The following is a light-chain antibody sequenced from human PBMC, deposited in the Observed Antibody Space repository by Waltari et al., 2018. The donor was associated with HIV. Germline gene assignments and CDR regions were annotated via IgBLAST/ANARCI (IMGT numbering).Light chain of an antibody. CDR1: QSLLHSNGYNY. J-gene: IGKJ1*01. CDR2: LGS. CDR3: MQALQTPKT. Sequence: DIVMTQSPLSLPVTPGEPASISCRSSQSLLHSNGYNYLDWYLQKPGQSPQLLIYLGSTRGSGGPDRFSGSGSGTDFTLKISRGEAEDVGVYYCMQALQTPKTFGQGTKVEIK. V-gene: IGKV2-28*01.